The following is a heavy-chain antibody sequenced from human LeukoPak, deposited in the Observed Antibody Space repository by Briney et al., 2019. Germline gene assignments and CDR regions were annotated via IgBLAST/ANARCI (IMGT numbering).Heavy chain of an antibody. J-gene: IGHJ6*03. Sequence: KSGGSLRLSCAASGFTFSSYNMNWVRQTPGQGLEWVSSITSGSSHIYYADSVKGRLTISRDNAKSSLYLQMNSLRAEDTAVYYCARDPYSGSYGADYYYYMDVWGKGTTVTISS. CDR2: ITSGSSHI. D-gene: IGHD1-26*01. CDR1: GFTFSSYN. V-gene: IGHV3-21*01. CDR3: ARDPYSGSYGADYYYYMDV.